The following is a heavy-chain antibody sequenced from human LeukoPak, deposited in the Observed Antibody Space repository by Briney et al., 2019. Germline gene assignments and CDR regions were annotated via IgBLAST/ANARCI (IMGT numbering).Heavy chain of an antibody. Sequence: PSETLSLTCTVSGGSISSGGYYWSWIRQPPGKRLEWIGEINHSGSTNYNPSLKSRVTISVDTSKNQFSLKLSSVTAADTAVYYCARGLGLRFRMRYDAFDIWGQGTMVTVSS. CDR2: INHSGST. V-gene: IGHV4-39*07. D-gene: IGHD3-3*01. CDR3: ARGLGLRFRMRYDAFDI. J-gene: IGHJ3*02. CDR1: GGSISSGGYY.